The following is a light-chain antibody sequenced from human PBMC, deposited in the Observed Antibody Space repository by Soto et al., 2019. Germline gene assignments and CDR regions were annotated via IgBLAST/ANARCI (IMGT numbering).Light chain of an antibody. CDR2: DVN. CDR3: CSYAGSYTFVI. CDR1: SSDVGCYNY. Sequence: QSALTQPRSVSGSPGQSVTISCTGTSSDVGCYNYVSWYQQHPGKAPKLMIYDVNKRPSGVPDRFSGSKSGNTASLTISGLQAEDEGDYYCCSYAGSYTFVIFCGGTKLTVL. V-gene: IGLV2-11*01. J-gene: IGLJ2*01.